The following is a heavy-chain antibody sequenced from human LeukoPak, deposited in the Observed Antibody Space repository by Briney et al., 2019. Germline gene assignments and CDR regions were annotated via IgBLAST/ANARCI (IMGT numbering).Heavy chain of an antibody. Sequence: PGGSLRRSCAASGFTFSSFEMNWVRQAPGKGLEWISYISSSGSAIHYADSVKGRFTISRDNAKNSVYLQMNSLRAEDTAVYYCVREGVERWNDAFDIWGQGTMVTVSS. CDR3: VREGVERWNDAFDI. V-gene: IGHV3-48*03. D-gene: IGHD6-6*01. J-gene: IGHJ3*02. CDR2: ISSSGSAI. CDR1: GFTFSSFE.